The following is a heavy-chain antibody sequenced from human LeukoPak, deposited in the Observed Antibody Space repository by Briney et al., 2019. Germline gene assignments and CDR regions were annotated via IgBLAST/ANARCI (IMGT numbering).Heavy chain of an antibody. CDR1: GGSISSYY. Sequence: SETLSLTCTVSGGSISSYYWSWIRQPAGKGLEWIGRIYTSGSTNYNPSLKSQVTMSVDTSKNQFSLKLSSVTAADTAVYYCARGAKYSYYYYMDVWGKGTTVTVSS. D-gene: IGHD5-18*01. CDR2: IYTSGST. CDR3: ARGAKYSYYYYMDV. J-gene: IGHJ6*03. V-gene: IGHV4-4*07.